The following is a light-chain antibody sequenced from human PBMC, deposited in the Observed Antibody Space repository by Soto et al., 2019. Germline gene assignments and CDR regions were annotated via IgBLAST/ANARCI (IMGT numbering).Light chain of an antibody. CDR1: QSVNSR. J-gene: IGKJ1*01. CDR3: QQYDGYPWT. Sequence: DIQMTQSPSTLSASIGDTVNINCRASQSVNSRLAWYQQRPGKTPRILIYKASSLEREVPSRFSGSGSGTEYTLTIRNLEPDAFATYYCQQYDGYPWTFGQGTEVEVK. V-gene: IGKV1-5*03. CDR2: KAS.